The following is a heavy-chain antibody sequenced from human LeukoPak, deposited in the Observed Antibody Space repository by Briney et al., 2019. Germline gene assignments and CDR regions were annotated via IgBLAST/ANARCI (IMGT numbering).Heavy chain of an antibody. CDR1: GFTFSSYS. CDR2: ISSSSSTI. V-gene: IGHV3-48*01. CDR3: ASLSEGASYYDFWSGQARDAFDI. D-gene: IGHD3-3*01. Sequence: PGGSLRLSCAASGFTFSSYSMNWVRQAPGKGLEWVSYISSSSSTIYYADSVKGRFTISRDNAKNSLYLQMNSLRAEDTAVYYCASLSEGASYYDFWSGQARDAFDIWGQGTMVTVSS. J-gene: IGHJ3*02.